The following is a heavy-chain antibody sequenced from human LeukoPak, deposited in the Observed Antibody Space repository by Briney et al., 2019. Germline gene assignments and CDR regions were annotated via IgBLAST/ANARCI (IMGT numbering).Heavy chain of an antibody. CDR2: ISSDENSK. Sequence: GGSLRLSCVASGLTLSREGLHWIRQAPGKGLEWVAVISSDENSKYYADSVKGRFTVSRDNSKNTLYLQMNSLRAEDTAVYYCATVRDNWFDPWGQGTLVTVSS. V-gene: IGHV3-30*03. J-gene: IGHJ5*02. CDR3: ATVRDNWFDP. CDR1: GLTLSREG. D-gene: IGHD2-21*01.